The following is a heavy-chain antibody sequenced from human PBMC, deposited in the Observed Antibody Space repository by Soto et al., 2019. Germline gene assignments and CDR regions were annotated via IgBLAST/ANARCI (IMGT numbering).Heavy chain of an antibody. Sequence: EVQLLESGGGLVQPGGSLRLSCVGSGFFFSSYTMTWVRQAPGKGLEWVSSFSATSENTYYADSVRGRFTISRDNSKTTLLLQINSLTAEDTAMYYCAKARDQQWVRLPFDYWGQGILVIVSS. J-gene: IGHJ4*02. CDR2: FSATSENT. D-gene: IGHD6-19*01. V-gene: IGHV3-23*01. CDR1: GFFFSSYT. CDR3: AKARDQQWVRLPFDY.